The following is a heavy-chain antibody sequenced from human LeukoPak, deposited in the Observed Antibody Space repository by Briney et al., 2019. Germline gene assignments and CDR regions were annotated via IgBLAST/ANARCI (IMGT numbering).Heavy chain of an antibody. Sequence: PSETLSLTCAVYGGSFSGYYWSWIRQPPGKGLEWIGEINHSGSTNYNPSLKSRVTISVDTSKNQFSLKLSSVTAADTAVYYCAREWGGQFDYWGQGTLVTVSS. V-gene: IGHV4-34*01. CDR3: AREWGGQFDY. CDR2: INHSGST. D-gene: IGHD1-26*01. CDR1: GGSFSGYY. J-gene: IGHJ4*02.